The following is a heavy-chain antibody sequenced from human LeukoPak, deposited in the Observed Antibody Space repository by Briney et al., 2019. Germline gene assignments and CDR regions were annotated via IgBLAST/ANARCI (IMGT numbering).Heavy chain of an antibody. CDR3: ARDSPYYDILTGYEKGIYFDY. CDR1: GFTFSKYA. CDR2: ISSSSSYT. D-gene: IGHD3-9*01. J-gene: IGHJ4*02. V-gene: IGHV3-11*06. Sequence: GGSLRLSCVASGFTFSKYAMTWVRQAPGKGLEWVSYISSSSSYTNYADSVKGRFTISRDNAKNSLYLQMNSLRAEDTVVYYCARDSPYYDILTGYEKGIYFDYWGQGTLVTVSS.